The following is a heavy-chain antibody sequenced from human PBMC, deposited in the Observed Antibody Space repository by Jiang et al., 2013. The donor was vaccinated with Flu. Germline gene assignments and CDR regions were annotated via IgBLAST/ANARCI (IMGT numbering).Heavy chain of an antibody. D-gene: IGHD2-15*01. CDR1: TFNTYG. V-gene: IGHV1-18*01. CDR3: ARDGGRYCATTNCFAFDL. J-gene: IGHJ4*02. CDR2: ISAYNGNT. Sequence: TFNTYGINWLRQAPGQGLEWMGWISAYNGNTQFSQKFQGRVTLTTDTSTTTSYMELRSLKPDDTAVYYCARDGGRYCATTNCFAFDLWAQGTLVTVSS.